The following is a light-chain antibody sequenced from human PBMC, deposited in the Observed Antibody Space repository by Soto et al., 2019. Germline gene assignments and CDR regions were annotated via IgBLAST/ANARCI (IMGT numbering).Light chain of an antibody. J-gene: IGKJ1*01. V-gene: IGKV1D-8*01. Sequence: IWMTQSPSLLSASTGDRVTISCRMSQCISSYLAWYQQKPGKAPELLIYAASTLQSGVPSRFSGSGSGTDFTLTISCLQSEDFATYYCLQDINYPWTFGQGTKVDIK. CDR2: AAS. CDR1: QCISSY. CDR3: LQDINYPWT.